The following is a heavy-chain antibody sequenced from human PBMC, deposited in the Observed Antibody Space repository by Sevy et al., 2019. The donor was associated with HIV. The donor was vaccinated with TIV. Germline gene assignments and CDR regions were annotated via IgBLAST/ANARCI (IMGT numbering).Heavy chain of an antibody. D-gene: IGHD2-2*01. J-gene: IGHJ5*02. V-gene: IGHV1-2*02. CDR1: GYPFTGYY. CDR3: ARLSCTTTRCYFPYNWLDP. CDR2: INPSSGAT. Sequence: ASVKVSCEASGYPFTGYYVHWVRQAPGQGLEWMGWINPSSGATNYPQKFQGRVTTTRATSITTAYMDLTSLRSDDTAVYFCARLSCTTTRCYFPYNWLDPWGQGTLVTVSS.